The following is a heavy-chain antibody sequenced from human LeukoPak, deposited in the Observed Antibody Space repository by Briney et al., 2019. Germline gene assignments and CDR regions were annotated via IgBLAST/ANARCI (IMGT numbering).Heavy chain of an antibody. Sequence: PSETLSLTCTVSGGSISGHYWSWIRQPPGKGLEWIGYIYYSGSTNYNPSLKSRVTISVDTSKNQFSLKLSSVTAADTAVYYCARTVDAGYSSSWYEKVPDYYYYYMDVWGKGTTVTVSS. CDR2: IYYSGST. CDR3: ARTVDAGYSSSWYEKVPDYYYYYMDV. D-gene: IGHD6-13*01. V-gene: IGHV4-59*11. CDR1: GGSISGHY. J-gene: IGHJ6*03.